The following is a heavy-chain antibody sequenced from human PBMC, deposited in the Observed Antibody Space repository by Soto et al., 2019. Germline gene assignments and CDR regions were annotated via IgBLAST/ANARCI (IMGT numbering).Heavy chain of an antibody. V-gene: IGHV4-59*01. D-gene: IGHD1-7*01. CDR3: ATMGTPATGLYYFDY. Sequence: SETLSLTCTVSGASISSYYWSWIRQPPGKGLEWIGYVYYSGSTNYNPSLKSRVTISVDTSKNQFSLKLSSVTAADTAMYYCATMGTPATGLYYFDYWGQGTLVTVSS. CDR2: VYYSGST. J-gene: IGHJ4*02. CDR1: GASISSYY.